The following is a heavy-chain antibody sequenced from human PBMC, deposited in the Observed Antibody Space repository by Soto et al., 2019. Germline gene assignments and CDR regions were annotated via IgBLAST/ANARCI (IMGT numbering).Heavy chain of an antibody. D-gene: IGHD2-15*01. J-gene: IGHJ4*02. Sequence: QAQLVQSGAEVKKPGASVKVSCKASGYFFTSYYIHWVRQAPGQSLQWMGWINPNGGNTHYVQKFQGRPTLTRDTSVSTVYMDLNSLTSDDTAIYYCARESMGGSSFRREYFDFWGQGTLVAVAS. V-gene: IGHV1-2*02. CDR1: GYFFTSYY. CDR2: INPNGGNT. CDR3: ARESMGGSSFRREYFDF.